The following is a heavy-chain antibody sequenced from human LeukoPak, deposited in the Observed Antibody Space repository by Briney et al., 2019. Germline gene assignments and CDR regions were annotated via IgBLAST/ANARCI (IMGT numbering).Heavy chain of an antibody. CDR2: IYSGGST. CDR1: GITFTSYG. V-gene: IGHV3-53*01. CDR3: ARAAYYYDSSGYYYDYFDY. D-gene: IGHD3-22*01. J-gene: IGHJ4*02. Sequence: GGSLRLSCEASGITFTSYGMSWVRQAPGKGLEWVSVIYSGGSTYYADSVKGRFTISRDNSKNTLYLQMNSLRAEDTAVYYCARAAYYYDSSGYYYDYFDYWGQGTLVTVSS.